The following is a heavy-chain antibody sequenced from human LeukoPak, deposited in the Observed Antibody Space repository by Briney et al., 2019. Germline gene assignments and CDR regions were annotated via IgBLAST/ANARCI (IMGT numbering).Heavy chain of an antibody. CDR1: GGSISSGDYY. CDR3: ARAYGSGSYSGFFDY. CDR2: IYYSGST. Sequence: SETLSLTCIVSGGSISSGDYYWGWIRQPPGKGLEWIGCIYYSGSTYYNPSLKSRVTISVDTSKNQFSLKLSSVTAADTAVYYCARAYGSGSYSGFFDYWGQGTLVTVSS. J-gene: IGHJ4*02. V-gene: IGHV4-30-4*01. D-gene: IGHD3-10*01.